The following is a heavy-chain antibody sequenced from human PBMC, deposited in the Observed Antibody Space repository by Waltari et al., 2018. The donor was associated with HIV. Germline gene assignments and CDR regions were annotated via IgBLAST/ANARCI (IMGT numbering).Heavy chain of an antibody. CDR2: IIPILGMT. D-gene: IGHD6-13*01. CDR1: GGTFKSHA. V-gene: IGHV1-69*04. CDR3: ARSPANTAAADYSDDY. J-gene: IGHJ4*02. Sequence: QVQLVQSGAEVKKPGSSVKISCKASGGTFKSHALSWVRQAPGQGLEWMGRIIPILGMTNYAKKFHGRLAITADNSMSTAYMELSSLRSDDTAVYFCARSPANTAAADYSDDYWGQGTLVTVSS.